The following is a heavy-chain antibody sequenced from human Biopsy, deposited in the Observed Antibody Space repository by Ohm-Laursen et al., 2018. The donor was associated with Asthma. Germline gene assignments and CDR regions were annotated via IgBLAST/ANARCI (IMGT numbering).Heavy chain of an antibody. Sequence: SLRLSCAASGFTFSNFAMTWVRQAPGKGLEWVSVIYSGGTSHTADSVRGRFTISRDYPKNTLYLQMHSLRAEDTAVYYCARGDSSGWSHYYFDYWGQGTLVTVSS. CDR2: IYSGGTS. CDR3: ARGDSSGWSHYYFDY. V-gene: IGHV3-23*03. D-gene: IGHD6-19*01. CDR1: GFTFSNFA. J-gene: IGHJ4*02.